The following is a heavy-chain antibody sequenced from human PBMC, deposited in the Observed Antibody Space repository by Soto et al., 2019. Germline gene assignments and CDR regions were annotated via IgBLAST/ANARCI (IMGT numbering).Heavy chain of an antibody. Sequence: PSETLSLTCTVSGGSISSYYWSWIRQPAGKGLEWIGRIYTSGSINYNPSLKSRVTMSVDTPKNQFSLKLSSVTAADTAVYYCAREPGYSYGYIFDYWGQGTLVTVSS. V-gene: IGHV4-4*07. D-gene: IGHD5-18*01. CDR1: GGSISSYY. CDR3: AREPGYSYGYIFDY. CDR2: IYTSGSI. J-gene: IGHJ4*02.